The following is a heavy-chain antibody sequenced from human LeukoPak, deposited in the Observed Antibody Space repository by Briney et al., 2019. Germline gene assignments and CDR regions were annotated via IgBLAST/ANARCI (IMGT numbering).Heavy chain of an antibody. Sequence: GGSLRLSCAASGLTFSKYWMRWVRHAPGKGLESVSRINTDGTLTTYAASVKGRFTVSRDNADNTMFLQMNSVRDEDTAVYYCATKQWLAPPPDSWGQGTPVTVSS. D-gene: IGHD6-19*01. CDR3: ATKQWLAPPPDS. J-gene: IGHJ4*02. CDR2: INTDGTLT. CDR1: GLTFSKYW. V-gene: IGHV3-74*01.